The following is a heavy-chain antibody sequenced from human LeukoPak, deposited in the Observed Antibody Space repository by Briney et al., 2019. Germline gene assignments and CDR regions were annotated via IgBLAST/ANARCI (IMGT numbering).Heavy chain of an antibody. CDR3: ARDPGVVVGNWFDP. CDR1: GGSISSYY. CDR2: IYYSGST. Sequence: SETLSLTCTFSGGSISSYYWSWIRQPPGKGLEWIGSIYYSGSTYYNPSLKSRVTISVDTSKNQFSLKLSSVTAADTAVYYCARDPGVVVGNWFDPWGQGTLVTVSS. J-gene: IGHJ5*02. V-gene: IGHV4-39*07. D-gene: IGHD2-15*01.